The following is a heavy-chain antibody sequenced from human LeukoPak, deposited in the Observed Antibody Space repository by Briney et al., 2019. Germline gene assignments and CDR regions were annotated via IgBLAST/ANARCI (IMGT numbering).Heavy chain of an antibody. V-gene: IGHV4-30-2*01. J-gene: IGHJ4*02. Sequence: SQTLSLTCAVSGGSISSGGYSWSWIRQPPGNGLEWIGYIYHSGSTYYNPSLKSRVTISVDRSKNQFSLKLSSVTAADTAVYYCARGGDGSGSYHKYWGQGTLVTVSS. CDR2: IYHSGST. D-gene: IGHD3-10*01. CDR1: GGSISSGGYS. CDR3: ARGGDGSGSYHKY.